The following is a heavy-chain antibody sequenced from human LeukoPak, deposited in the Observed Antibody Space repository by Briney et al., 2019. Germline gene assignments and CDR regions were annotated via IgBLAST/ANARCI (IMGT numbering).Heavy chain of an antibody. Sequence: SETLSLTCTVSGGSISSSSYYWGWIRQPPGKALEWIGSIYYSGSTYYNPYVKSRVTIYVDTSKNQFSLKLSSVTAADTAVYYCARLEAVAGILDYWGQGTLVTVSS. CDR1: GGSISSSSYY. V-gene: IGHV4-39*01. CDR3: ARLEAVAGILDY. D-gene: IGHD6-19*01. CDR2: IYYSGST. J-gene: IGHJ4*02.